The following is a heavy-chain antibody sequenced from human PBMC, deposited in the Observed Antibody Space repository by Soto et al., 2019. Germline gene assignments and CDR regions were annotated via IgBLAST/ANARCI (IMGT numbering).Heavy chain of an antibody. Sequence: QVQLQESGPGLVKPSQTLSLTCPVSGGSISSGGYYWSWIRQHPGKGLEWIGYIYYSGSTYYNPSLKSRVTISVDTSKNQFSLKLSSVTAADTAVYYCAREIASTGFAFDIWGQGTMVTVSS. J-gene: IGHJ3*02. CDR2: IYYSGST. CDR1: GGSISSGGYY. CDR3: AREIASTGFAFDI. V-gene: IGHV4-31*03.